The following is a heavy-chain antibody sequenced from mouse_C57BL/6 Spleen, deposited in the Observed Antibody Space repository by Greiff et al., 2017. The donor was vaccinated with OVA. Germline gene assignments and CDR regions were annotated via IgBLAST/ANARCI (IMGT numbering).Heavy chain of an antibody. J-gene: IGHJ4*01. V-gene: IGHV1-15*01. D-gene: IGHD2-2*01. CDR1: GYTFTDYE. Sequence: VQLQQSGAELVRPGASVTLSCKASGYTFTDYEMHWVKQTPVHGLEWIGAIDPETGGTAYNQKFKGKAILTADKSSSTAYMELRSLTSEDSAVYYCTRETLLWLRRDAMDYWGQGTSVTVSS. CDR2: IDPETGGT. CDR3: TRETLLWLRRDAMDY.